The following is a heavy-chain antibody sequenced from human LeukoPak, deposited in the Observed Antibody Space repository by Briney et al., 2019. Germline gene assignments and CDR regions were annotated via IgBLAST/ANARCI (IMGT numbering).Heavy chain of an antibody. J-gene: IGHJ3*02. V-gene: IGHV1-46*01. D-gene: IGHD3-22*01. Sequence: ASVKVSCKASGYRFTTYYTHWVRQAPGQALEWVGIINPSGGSTTYSQKFQGRVTVTRDTSTSTVYMDLSSLRSEDTALYFCARGSSGRSAAFDIWGQGTMVTVSS. CDR1: GYRFTTYY. CDR3: ARGSSGRSAAFDI. CDR2: INPSGGST.